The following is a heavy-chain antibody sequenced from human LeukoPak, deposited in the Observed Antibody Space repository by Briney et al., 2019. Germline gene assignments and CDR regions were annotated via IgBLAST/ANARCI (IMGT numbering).Heavy chain of an antibody. V-gene: IGHV3-21*01. CDR2: ISSSSSYI. CDR3: ARGVVAAETSYYYYYYMDV. J-gene: IGHJ6*03. Sequence: GGSLRLSCAASGFTFSSYSMNWVRQAPGKGLEWVSSISSSSSYIYYADSVKGRFTISRDNAKNSLYLQMNSLRAEDTAVYYCARGVVAAETSYYYYYYMDVWGKGTTVTVSS. D-gene: IGHD2-15*01. CDR1: GFTFSSYS.